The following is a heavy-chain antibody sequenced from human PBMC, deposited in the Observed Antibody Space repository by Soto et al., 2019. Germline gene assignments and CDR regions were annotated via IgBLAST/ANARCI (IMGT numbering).Heavy chain of an antibody. CDR2: IIPIVDIA. CDR3: ARVTAVAGNYFDY. Sequence: QVQLVQSGAAVKEPGSSVKVSCKASGGTFSSYSISWVRQAPGQGLEWMGRIIPIVDIATYAQKLEGRVTITADKSTSTAYMELSSLRSEDTAVYYCARVTAVAGNYFDYWGQGTQVTVSS. CDR1: GGTFSSYS. D-gene: IGHD6-19*01. V-gene: IGHV1-69*02. J-gene: IGHJ4*02.